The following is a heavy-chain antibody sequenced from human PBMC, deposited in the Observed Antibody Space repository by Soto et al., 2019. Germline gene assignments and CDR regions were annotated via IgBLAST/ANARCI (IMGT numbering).Heavy chain of an antibody. D-gene: IGHD6-13*01. J-gene: IGHJ4*02. CDR1: GFTFSNAW. CDR3: TTDTYHIAAADYYFDY. CDR2: IKSKTDGGTT. V-gene: IGHV3-15*07. Sequence: GGSLRLSCAASGFTFSNAWMNWVRQAPGKGLEWVGRIKSKTDGGTTDYAAPVKGRFTISRDDSKNTLYLQMNSLKTEDTAVYNCTTDTYHIAAADYYFDYWGQGTLVTVSS.